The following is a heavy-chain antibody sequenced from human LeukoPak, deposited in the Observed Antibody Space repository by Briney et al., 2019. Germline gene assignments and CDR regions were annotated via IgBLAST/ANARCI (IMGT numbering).Heavy chain of an antibody. CDR2: IKYDGSAT. V-gene: IGHV3-74*01. Sequence: GGSLRLSCAASGFTFSNYWMHWIRQVPGKGLVWVSHIKYDGSATNYADSVKGRFTISRDNAKTTLYLQMNSLRAEDTAVYYCVSGSLQSGYNFDYWGQGALVTVSS. D-gene: IGHD3-3*01. CDR1: GFTFSNYW. J-gene: IGHJ4*02. CDR3: VSGSLQSGYNFDY.